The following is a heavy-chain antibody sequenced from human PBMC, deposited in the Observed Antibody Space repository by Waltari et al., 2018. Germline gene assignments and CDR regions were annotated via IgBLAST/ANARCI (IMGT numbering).Heavy chain of an antibody. CDR3: ARVPIFDWLVSGFDL. V-gene: IGHV1-2*02. CDR2: INPNSGAT. Sequence: QVHLVQSGGEVQKPGASVKVHCKASGYSFTDYDIHWVRQAPGQGLEWMGWINPNSGATNYAQKLQDRVTETRDTSSSTAYMELSSLTSGDTAVYYCARVPIFDWLVSGFDLWGQGTLVTVSS. D-gene: IGHD3-9*01. CDR1: GYSFTDYD. J-gene: IGHJ5*02.